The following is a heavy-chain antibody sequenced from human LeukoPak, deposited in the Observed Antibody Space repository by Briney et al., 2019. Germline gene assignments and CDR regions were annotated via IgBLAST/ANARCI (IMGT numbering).Heavy chain of an antibody. CDR2: ISSSGSTI. Sequence: GGSLRLSCAASGFTFSDYYMSWIHQAPGKGLEWVSYISSSGSTIYYADSVKGRFTISRDNAKNSLYLQMNSLRAEDTAVYYCARALYYSNSYYFDYWGQGTLVTVSS. CDR3: ARALYYSNSYYFDY. D-gene: IGHD2/OR15-2a*01. J-gene: IGHJ4*02. CDR1: GFTFSDYY. V-gene: IGHV3-11*01.